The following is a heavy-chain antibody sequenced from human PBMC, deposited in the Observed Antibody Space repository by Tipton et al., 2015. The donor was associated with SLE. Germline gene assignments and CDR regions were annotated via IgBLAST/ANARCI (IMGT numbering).Heavy chain of an antibody. CDR2: INPSDGRS. CDR3: ARGGSWVGVDH. Sequence: QSGPEVKRPGTSVKVSCKASGYTFRSYHFHWVRQAPGQGLESMGLINPSDGRSSYVEKFQGRVTLSRDTSTSTVYMEMRSLRPDDTAFYYCARGGSWVGVDHWGQGTLVTVSA. D-gene: IGHD2-15*01. CDR1: GYTFRSYH. J-gene: IGHJ4*02. V-gene: IGHV1-46*01.